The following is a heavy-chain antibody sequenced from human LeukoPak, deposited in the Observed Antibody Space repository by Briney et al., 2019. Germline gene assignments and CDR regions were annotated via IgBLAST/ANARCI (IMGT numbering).Heavy chain of an antibody. J-gene: IGHJ6*02. D-gene: IGHD1-26*01. CDR2: IHRSGST. CDR1: LDSTTSNF. Sequence: MTSETLSLTCTVSLDSTTSNFWSWVRQPPGKGLEWIGEIHRSGSTNYSPSLQSRVTISIDRSKNQSSLKLSSVTAADTAVYYCARTSGRYGYYGMDVWGQGTTVTVSS. CDR3: ARTSGRYGYYGMDV. V-gene: IGHV4-4*02.